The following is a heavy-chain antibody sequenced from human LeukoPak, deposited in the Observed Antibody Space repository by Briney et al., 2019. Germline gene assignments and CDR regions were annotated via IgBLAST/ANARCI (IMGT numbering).Heavy chain of an antibody. CDR3: AKDSRLLRGVVTTAFDS. CDR2: FSGSGTST. J-gene: IGHJ4*02. V-gene: IGHV3-23*01. Sequence: PGGSLRLSCAASGFTFTNHAMTWVRQTPGKGLEWVAAFSGSGTSTYYADSVKGRFTISRDNSKNILFLQMSSLRVEDTAIYYCAKDSRLLRGVVTTAFDSWGQGTLVTVSS. CDR1: GFTFTNHA. D-gene: IGHD3-3*01.